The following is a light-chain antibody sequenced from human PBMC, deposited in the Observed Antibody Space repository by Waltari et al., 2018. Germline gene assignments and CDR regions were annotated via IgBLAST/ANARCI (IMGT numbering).Light chain of an antibody. CDR2: YAD. J-gene: IGKJ3*01. Sequence: TCRDRQSVGTNLQWYTQEPGQSPKLLINYADQSISAVPSRFSGIGSVTDFTLSSKGMETEDAATYYCHQISGSFPFGPGPKVDIK. V-gene: IGKV6-21*02. CDR3: HQISGSFP. CDR1: QSVGTN.